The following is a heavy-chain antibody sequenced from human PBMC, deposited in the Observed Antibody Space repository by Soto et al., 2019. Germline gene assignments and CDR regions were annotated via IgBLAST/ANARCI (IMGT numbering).Heavy chain of an antibody. V-gene: IGHV5-10-1*01. CDR3: AREYSSSNYYYYGMDV. Sequence: GESLKISCKGSGYSFTSYWISWVRQMPGKGLEWMGRIDPSDSYTNYSPSFQGHVTISADKSISTAYLQWSSLKASDTAMYYCAREYSSSNYYYYGMDVWGQGTKVTFSS. D-gene: IGHD6-6*01. J-gene: IGHJ6*02. CDR1: GYSFTSYW. CDR2: IDPSDSYT.